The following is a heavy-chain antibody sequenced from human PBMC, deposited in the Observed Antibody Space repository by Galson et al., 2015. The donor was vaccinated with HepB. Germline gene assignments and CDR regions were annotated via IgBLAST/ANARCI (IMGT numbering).Heavy chain of an antibody. CDR2: VYYGGTT. D-gene: IGHD1-26*01. J-gene: IGHJ3*02. CDR3: ARPLVLNGRFYPGVGPFHI. V-gene: IGHV4-39*01. CDR1: GDSISTSLYY. Sequence: SETLSLTCTVSGDSISTSLYYWGRIRQGPGKDLEWIGSVYYGGTTYYSPSFQSRVAMSVDTSKNQLSLTLTSVTAADTAVYYCARPLVLNGRFYPGVGPFHIWGQGTMVTVS.